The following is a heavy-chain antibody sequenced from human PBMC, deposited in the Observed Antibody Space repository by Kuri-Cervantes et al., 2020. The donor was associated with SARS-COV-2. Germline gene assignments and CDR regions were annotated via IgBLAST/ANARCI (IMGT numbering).Heavy chain of an antibody. D-gene: IGHD3-22*01. CDR1: GYTFTGYY. CDR2: ISAYNGNT. J-gene: IGHJ2*01. V-gene: IGHV1-18*04. CDR3: ASKTYYYDSSGYYPDHSWYFDL. Sequence: ASVKVSCKASGYTFTGYYMHWVRQAPGQGLEWMGWISAYNGNTNYAQKLQGRVTMTTDTSTSTAYMELRSLRSDDTAVYYCASKTYYYDSSGYYPDHSWYFDLWGRGTLVTVSS.